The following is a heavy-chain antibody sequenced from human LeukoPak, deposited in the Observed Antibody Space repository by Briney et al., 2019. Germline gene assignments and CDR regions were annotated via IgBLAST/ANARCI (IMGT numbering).Heavy chain of an antibody. Sequence: GESLKISCKGSGYSFTSYWIGWVRQMPGKGLEWMGIIYPGDSDTRYSPSFQGQVTISADKSISTAYLQWSSLEASDSAIYYCARRGDSDFRIDWGQGTLVTVSS. CDR2: IYPGDSDT. J-gene: IGHJ4*02. V-gene: IGHV5-51*01. CDR1: GYSFTSYW. CDR3: ARRGDSDFRID. D-gene: IGHD2-21*02.